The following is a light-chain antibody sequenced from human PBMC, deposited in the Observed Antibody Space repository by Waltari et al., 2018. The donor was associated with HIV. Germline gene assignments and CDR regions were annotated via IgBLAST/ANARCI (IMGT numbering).Light chain of an antibody. CDR1: QSVSSN. CDR3: QQYNKWPRGT. Sequence: ELVLTQSPATLSVSPGARATLPGRATQSVSSNLAWYQQKPGQAPRLRIYGASTRATGIPARFSGSGSGTEFTLTISSLQSEDFAVYYCQQYNKWPRGTFGGGTKVEIK. J-gene: IGKJ4*01. V-gene: IGKV3-15*01. CDR2: GAS.